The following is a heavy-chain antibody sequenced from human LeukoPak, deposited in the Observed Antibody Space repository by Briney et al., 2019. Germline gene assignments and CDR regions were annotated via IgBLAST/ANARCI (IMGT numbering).Heavy chain of an antibody. CDR3: ARGAGIVGSTTPFDY. Sequence: GGSLRLSCAASGFTFSNYWMRWVRQTLGKGLVWVSRINTDGTTTYAASVKGRFTISRDNAKNTLYLQMDSLRADDTAVYYCARGAGIVGSTTPFDYWGQGALVTVSS. D-gene: IGHD1-26*01. J-gene: IGHJ4*02. CDR1: GFTFSNYW. CDR2: INTDGTT. V-gene: IGHV3-74*03.